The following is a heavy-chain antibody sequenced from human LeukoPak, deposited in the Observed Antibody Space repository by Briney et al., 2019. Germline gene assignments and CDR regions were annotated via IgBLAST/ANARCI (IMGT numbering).Heavy chain of an antibody. CDR3: ARDHNYAFDY. D-gene: IGHD5-18*01. CDR1: GFTFGSYS. J-gene: IGHJ4*02. Sequence: GGSLRLSCAASGFTFGSYSMNWVRQAPGKGLEWVSYISSISGTINYADSVKGRFTISGDNARNSLFLQMNSLRAEDTAVYYCARDHNYAFDYWGQGTLVTVSS. CDR2: ISSISGTI. V-gene: IGHV3-48*01.